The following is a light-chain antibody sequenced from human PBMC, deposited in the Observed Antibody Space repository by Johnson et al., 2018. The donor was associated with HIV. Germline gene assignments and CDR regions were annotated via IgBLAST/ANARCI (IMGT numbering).Light chain of an antibody. CDR2: EDN. CDR1: SSNVGNNV. CDR3: GAWDRSLSAEV. J-gene: IGLJ1*01. V-gene: IGLV1-51*02. Sequence: QSALTQPPSVSAALGQKVTISCSGSSSNVGNNVVSWYQQLPGTAPKVLIYEDNKRPSGIPDRFSGSKSATSATLGITGLQPGDEADYYCGAWDRSLSAEVFGTGTKVTVL.